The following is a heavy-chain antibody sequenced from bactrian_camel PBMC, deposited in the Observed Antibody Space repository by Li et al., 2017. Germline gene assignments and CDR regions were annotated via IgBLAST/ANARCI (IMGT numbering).Heavy chain of an antibody. CDR1: GYTYNHYC. V-gene: IGHV3S60*01. CDR2: IDADGST. CDR3: AAGSMVPSPNTWWREPDFGF. J-gene: IGHJ6*01. Sequence: HVQLVESGGGSVKAGGSLTLTCVASGYTYNHYCMGWFRLAPGKEREGVAIIDADGSTYHADSVKGRFTISRDNAKNTLYLQMNSLKPEDTAMYYCAAGSMVPSPNTWWREPDFGFWGQGTQVTVS. D-gene: IGHD7*01.